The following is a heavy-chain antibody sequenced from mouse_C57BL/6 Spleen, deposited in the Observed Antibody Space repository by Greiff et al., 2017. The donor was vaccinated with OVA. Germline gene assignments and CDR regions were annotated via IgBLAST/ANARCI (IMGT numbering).Heavy chain of an antibody. CDR2: IDPSDSYT. CDR1: GYTFTSYW. Sequence: QVQLQQPGAELVMPGASVKLSCKASGYTFTSYWMHWVKQRPGQGLEWIGEIDPSDSYTNYNQKFKGKSTLTVDESSSTAYMQLSSLTSEDSAVYYCARIGNIGDGGSWFAYWGQGTLVTVSA. CDR3: ARIGNIGDGGSWFAY. V-gene: IGHV1-69*01. D-gene: IGHD4-1*01. J-gene: IGHJ3*01.